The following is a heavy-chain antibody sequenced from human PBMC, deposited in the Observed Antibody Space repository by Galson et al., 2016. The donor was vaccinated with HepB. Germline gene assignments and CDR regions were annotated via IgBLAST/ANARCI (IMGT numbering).Heavy chain of an antibody. CDR2: AYFRSKWYH. Sequence: CAISGDSVSSKSASWIWTRQSPSRGLEWLGRAYFRSKWYHDYAPSVKSRITISPDPSRNQFSLQLDSVTPEDTAIYYCSRGPRNYTSGWTFDYWGQGTLVTVSS. V-gene: IGHV6-1*01. J-gene: IGHJ4*02. CDR3: SRGPRNYTSGWTFDY. CDR1: GDSVSSKSAS. D-gene: IGHD6-19*01.